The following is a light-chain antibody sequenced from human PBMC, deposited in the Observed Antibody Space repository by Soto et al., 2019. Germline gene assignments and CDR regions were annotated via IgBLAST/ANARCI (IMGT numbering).Light chain of an antibody. CDR1: QGISSY. CDR3: QQYYSYPRT. CDR2: AAS. J-gene: IGKJ4*01. Sequence: AIRMTQSPSSLSASTGDRVTITCRASQGISSYLAWYQQKPGKAPKLLIYAASTLQSGVTSRFSGSGSGTDFTLTISCLQSEDFATYYWQQYYSYPRTFGGGTKVEIK. V-gene: IGKV1-8*01.